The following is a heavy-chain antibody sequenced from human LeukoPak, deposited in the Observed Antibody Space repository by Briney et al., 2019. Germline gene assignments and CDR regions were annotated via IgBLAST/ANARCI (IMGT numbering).Heavy chain of an antibody. CDR3: AREVGYCSGGSCYSGDQH. CDR2: IYHSGST. V-gene: IGHV4-4*02. CDR1: GGSISSSNW. Sequence: PSETLSLTCAVSGGSISSSNWWSWVRQPPGKGLEWIGEIYHSGSTNYNPSLKSRVTISVDKSKNQFSLKLSSVTAADTAVYYCAREVGYCSGGSCYSGDQHWGQGTLVTVSS. J-gene: IGHJ1*01. D-gene: IGHD2-15*01.